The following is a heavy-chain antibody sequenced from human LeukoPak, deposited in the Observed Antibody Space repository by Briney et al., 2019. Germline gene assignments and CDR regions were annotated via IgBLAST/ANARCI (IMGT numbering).Heavy chain of an antibody. CDR1: GGSISTFS. D-gene: IGHD1-26*01. Sequence: SETLSLTCTVSGGSISTFSWNWIRQPPGQGLEWIGYVNSNGGTYNNPSLKSRVTMSVDTSKNQFSLKLNSVTAADTAAYYCARENSGSYRQFDYWGQGTLVTVSS. V-gene: IGHV4-59*12. CDR3: ARENSGSYRQFDY. CDR2: VNSNGGT. J-gene: IGHJ4*02.